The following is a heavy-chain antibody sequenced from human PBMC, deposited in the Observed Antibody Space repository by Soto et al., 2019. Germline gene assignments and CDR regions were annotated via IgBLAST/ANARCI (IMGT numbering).Heavy chain of an antibody. CDR2: VHYSGST. CDR3: ASFSRATYGDYGEGINY. V-gene: IGHV4-39*01. D-gene: IGHD4-17*01. Sequence: PSETLSLTCTVSGGSISGSSYYWGWIRQPPGKGLECIGSVHYSGSTDYNPSLKSRVTISVDTSKNQFSLKLTSVTAADTAVYFCASFSRATYGDYGEGINYWGQGPLVTVSS. CDR1: GGSISGSSYY. J-gene: IGHJ4*02.